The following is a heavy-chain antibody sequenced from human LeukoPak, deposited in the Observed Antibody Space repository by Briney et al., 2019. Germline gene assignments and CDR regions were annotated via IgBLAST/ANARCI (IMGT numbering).Heavy chain of an antibody. CDR3: ARTDYYYFDY. J-gene: IGHJ4*02. V-gene: IGHV4-38-2*01. CDR2: FSHSGST. D-gene: IGHD3-9*01. CDR1: GYSISSGYY. Sequence: SETLSLTCVVSGYSISSGYYWGWIRQPPGKGLGWIGSFSHSGSTYYNPSLKSRVTISLDTSKNQFSLKLSSVTAADTAIYYCARTDYYYFDYWRQGTLVSVSS.